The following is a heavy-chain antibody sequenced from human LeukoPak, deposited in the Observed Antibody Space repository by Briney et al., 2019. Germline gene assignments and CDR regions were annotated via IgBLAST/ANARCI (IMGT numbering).Heavy chain of an antibody. J-gene: IGHJ4*02. D-gene: IGHD2-15*01. CDR3: ARRRAGYCSGGSCQYYFDY. V-gene: IGHV5-51*01. Sequence: GEFLKISFKGSGYSFTTYWIGWVRPMPGKGREWMGIIYPGDSDTRYSPSFQRQVTISADKSISTAYLQWSSLKASDTAMYYCARRRAGYCSGGSCQYYFDYWGQGTLVTVSS. CDR2: IYPGDSDT. CDR1: GYSFTTYW.